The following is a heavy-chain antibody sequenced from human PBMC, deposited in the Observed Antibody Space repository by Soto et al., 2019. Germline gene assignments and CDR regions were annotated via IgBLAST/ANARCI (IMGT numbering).Heavy chain of an antibody. J-gene: IGHJ3*02. V-gene: IGHV3-66*01. Sequence: EVQLVESGGGLVQPGGSLRLSCAASGFTVSRNYMSWVRQAPGKGLEWVSVIYSGGSTYYADSVKGRFTISRDNSKNTMYLQMNSLIAEDTAVYYCAREISSSPNAAFDIWGQGTMVNVSS. D-gene: IGHD6-13*01. CDR2: IYSGGST. CDR1: GFTVSRNY. CDR3: AREISSSPNAAFDI.